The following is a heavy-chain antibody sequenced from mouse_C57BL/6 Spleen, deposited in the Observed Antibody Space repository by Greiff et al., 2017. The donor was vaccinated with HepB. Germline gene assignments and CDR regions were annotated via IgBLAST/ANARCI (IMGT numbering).Heavy chain of an antibody. V-gene: IGHV1-64*01. Sequence: QVQLQQSGAELVKPGASVKLSCKASGYTFTSYWMHWVKQRPGQGLEWIGMIHPNSGSTNYNEKFKSKATLTVDKSSSTAYMQLSSLTSEDSAVYYCATAGSSYGFAYWGQGTLVTVSA. CDR3: ATAGSSYGFAY. CDR1: GYTFTSYW. D-gene: IGHD1-1*01. CDR2: IHPNSGST. J-gene: IGHJ3*01.